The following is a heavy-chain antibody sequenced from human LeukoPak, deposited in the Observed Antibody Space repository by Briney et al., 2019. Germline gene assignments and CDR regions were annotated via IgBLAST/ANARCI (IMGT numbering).Heavy chain of an antibody. CDR3: ARGVEEQWLVPNYYYYMDV. D-gene: IGHD6-19*01. CDR2: IYTSGST. V-gene: IGHV4-61*02. J-gene: IGHJ6*03. Sequence: PSETLSLTCTVSGGSISSGSYYWSCIRQPAGKGLEWIVRIYTSGSTNYNPSLKSRVTISVDTSKNQFSLKLSSVTAADTAVYYCARGVEEQWLVPNYYYYMDVWGKGTTVTVSS. CDR1: GGSISSGSYY.